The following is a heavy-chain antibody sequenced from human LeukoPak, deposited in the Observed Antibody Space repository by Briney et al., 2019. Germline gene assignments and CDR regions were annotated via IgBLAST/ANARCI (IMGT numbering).Heavy chain of an antibody. Sequence: ASVKVSCKASGYTFTGYYMHWVRQAPGQGLEWMGWINPNSGGTNCAQKFQGRVTMTRDTSISTAYMELSRLRSDDTAVYYCARGETTVTTSDPWGQGTLVTVSS. V-gene: IGHV1-2*02. J-gene: IGHJ5*02. D-gene: IGHD4-17*01. CDR3: ARGETTVTTSDP. CDR2: INPNSGGT. CDR1: GYTFTGYY.